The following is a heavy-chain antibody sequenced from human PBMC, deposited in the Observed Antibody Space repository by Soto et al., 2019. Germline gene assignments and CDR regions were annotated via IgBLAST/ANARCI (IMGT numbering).Heavy chain of an antibody. CDR2: IYYSGST. J-gene: IGHJ4*02. CDR3: AGRIAPTVFYYFDY. Sequence: SETLSLTCTVSGGSISSGGYYWSWIRPPPGKGLEWIGYIYYSGSTYYNPSLKSRVTTSVDTSKNQFSLKLSSVTAADTAVYYCAGRIAPTVFYYFDYWGQGTLVTVSS. CDR1: GGSISSGGYY. V-gene: IGHV4-31*03. D-gene: IGHD6-13*01.